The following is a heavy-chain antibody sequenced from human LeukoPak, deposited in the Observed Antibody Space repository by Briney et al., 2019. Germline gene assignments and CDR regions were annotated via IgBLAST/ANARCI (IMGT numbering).Heavy chain of an antibody. D-gene: IGHD3-10*01. V-gene: IGHV4-34*01. J-gene: IGHJ6*03. CDR2: INHSGST. Sequence: SETLSLTCAVYGGSFSGYYWSWIRQPPGKGLEWIGEINHSGSTNYNPSLKSRVTISVDTSKNQFSLKLSSVTAADTAVYYCARGRVYYYYYMDVWGKGTTVTVSS. CDR3: ARGRVYYYYYMDV. CDR1: GGSFSGYY.